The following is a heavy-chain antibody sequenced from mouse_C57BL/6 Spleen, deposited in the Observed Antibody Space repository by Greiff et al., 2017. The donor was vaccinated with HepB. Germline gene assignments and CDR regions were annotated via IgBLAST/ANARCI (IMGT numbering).Heavy chain of an antibody. J-gene: IGHJ3*01. V-gene: IGHV1-64*01. CDR2: IHPNSGST. Sequence: VQLQQPGAELVKPGASVKLSCKASGYTFTSYWMHWVKQRPGQGLEWIGMIHPNSGSTNYNEKFKSKATLTVDKSSSTAYMQLSSLTSEDSAVYYCARYSTLFAYWGQGTLVTVSA. CDR3: ARYSTLFAY. CDR1: GYTFTSYW. D-gene: IGHD2-5*01.